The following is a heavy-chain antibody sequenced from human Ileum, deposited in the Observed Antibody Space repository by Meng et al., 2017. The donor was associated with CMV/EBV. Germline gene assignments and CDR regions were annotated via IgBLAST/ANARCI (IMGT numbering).Heavy chain of an antibody. CDR1: GFSIRIYW. J-gene: IGHJ5*02. CDR2: IKKDGSKK. CDR3: ARGMCGDDKCQINYSEP. D-gene: IGHD2-21*02. Sequence: GESLKISCSAPGFSIRIYWMSWVRQSPGKGLEWLSNIKKDGSKKYYADSVNGRFSIFRDNARKLLSLQMSSLRVDDTAVYCCARGMCGDDKCQINYSEPWDQGTLITVSS. V-gene: IGHV3-7*01.